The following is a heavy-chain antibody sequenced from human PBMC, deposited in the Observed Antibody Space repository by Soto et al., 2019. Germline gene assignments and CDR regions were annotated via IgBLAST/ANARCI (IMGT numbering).Heavy chain of an antibody. J-gene: IGHJ4*02. CDR1: GYTFTGYY. CDR3: ARGDIVVVVAATFDY. CDR2: INPNSGGT. V-gene: IGHV1-2*04. D-gene: IGHD2-15*01. Sequence: QVQLVQSGAEVKKPGASVKVSCKASGYTFTGYYMHWVRQAPGQGLEWMGWINPNSGGTNNAQKFQGWVTMTRDTSISTAYMELSRLRSDDTAVYYCARGDIVVVVAATFDYWGQGTLVTVSS.